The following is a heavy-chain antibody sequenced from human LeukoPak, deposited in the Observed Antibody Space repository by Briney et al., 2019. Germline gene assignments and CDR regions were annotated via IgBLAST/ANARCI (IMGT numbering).Heavy chain of an antibody. CDR1: GFIFRTYW. CDR2: IKQDGSEK. D-gene: IGHD2-15*01. CDR3: ARDRRVDYYYYMDV. Sequence: PGGSLRLSCAASGFIFRTYWMSWVRQAPGKGLEWVANIKQDGSEKYYVDSVKGRFTISRDNAKNSLYLQMNRLRAEDTAVYYCARDRRVDYYYYMDVWGKGTTVTVSS. V-gene: IGHV3-7*01. J-gene: IGHJ6*03.